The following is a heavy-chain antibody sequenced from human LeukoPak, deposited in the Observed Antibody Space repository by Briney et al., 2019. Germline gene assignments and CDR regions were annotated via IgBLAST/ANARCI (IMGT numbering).Heavy chain of an antibody. Sequence: PGGSLRLSCAASGFTVSSNYMSWVRQAPGKRLEWVSVIYSGGSTYYADSVKGRFTISRDNSKNTLYLQMNSLRAEDTAVYYCASGRYGSGSYGDYWGQGTLVTVSS. D-gene: IGHD3-10*01. J-gene: IGHJ4*02. CDR3: ASGRYGSGSYGDY. CDR1: GFTVSSNY. V-gene: IGHV3-53*01. CDR2: IYSGGST.